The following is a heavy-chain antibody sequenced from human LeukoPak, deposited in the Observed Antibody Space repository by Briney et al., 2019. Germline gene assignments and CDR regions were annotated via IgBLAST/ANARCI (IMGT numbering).Heavy chain of an antibody. CDR2: IYYSGST. D-gene: IGHD6-13*01. J-gene: IGHJ4*02. CDR1: GGSISSGSYY. Sequence: SETLPLTCTVSGGSISSGSYYWSWIRQPPGKGLEWIGYIYYSGSTNYNPSLKSRVTISVDTSKNQFSLKLSSVTAADTAVYYCARVIAAAGPFDYWGQGTLVTVSS. CDR3: ARVIAAAGPFDY. V-gene: IGHV4-61*01.